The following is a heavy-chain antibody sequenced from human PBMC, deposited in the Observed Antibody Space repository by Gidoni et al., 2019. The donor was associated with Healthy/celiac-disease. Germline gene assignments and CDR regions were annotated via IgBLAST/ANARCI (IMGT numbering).Heavy chain of an antibody. Sequence: HVTLKESGPVLVTPTETLTLTCTVSGFSLSNARMGVSWILQPPGKALEWLAHIFSNDEKSYSTSLKSRLTISKDTSKSQVVLTMTNMDTVDTATYYCARIQYDYVWGSYRYLLGVEEYWGQGTLVTVSS. D-gene: IGHD3-16*02. V-gene: IGHV2-26*01. CDR2: IFSNDEK. CDR3: ARIQYDYVWGSYRYLLGVEEY. CDR1: GFSLSNARMG. J-gene: IGHJ4*02.